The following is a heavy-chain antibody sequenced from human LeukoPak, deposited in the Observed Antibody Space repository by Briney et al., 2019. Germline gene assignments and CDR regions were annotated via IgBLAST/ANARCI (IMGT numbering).Heavy chain of an antibody. D-gene: IGHD3-22*01. J-gene: IGHJ4*02. CDR3: ATPLGSSGYSGY. CDR1: GYTLTELS. Sequence: GASGKVSCKVSGYTLTELSMHWVRQAPGKGLEWMGGFDPEDGETIYAQKFQGRVTMTEDTSTDTAYMELRGLRSEDTAVYYCATPLGSSGYSGYWGQGTLVTVSS. V-gene: IGHV1-24*01. CDR2: FDPEDGET.